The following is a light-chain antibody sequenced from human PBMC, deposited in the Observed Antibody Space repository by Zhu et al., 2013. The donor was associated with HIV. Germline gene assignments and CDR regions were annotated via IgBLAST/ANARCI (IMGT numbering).Light chain of an antibody. J-gene: IGKJ1*01. CDR1: QGISSY. V-gene: IGKV1-8*01. CDR3: QQSYSTLWT. Sequence: AIRMTQSPSSFSASTGDRVTITCRASQGISSYLAWYQQKPGKAPKLLIYAASTLQSGVPSRFSGSGSGTDFTLTISSLQPEDFATYYCQQSYSTLWTFGQGTKVEIK. CDR2: AAS.